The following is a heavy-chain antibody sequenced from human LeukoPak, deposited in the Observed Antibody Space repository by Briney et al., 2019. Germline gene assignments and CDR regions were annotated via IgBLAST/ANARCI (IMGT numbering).Heavy chain of an antibody. CDR3: ARDAKYYDILTGYYFDAFDI. V-gene: IGHV4-59*01. J-gene: IGHJ3*02. CDR2: IYYSGST. CDR1: GGSISSYY. D-gene: IGHD3-9*01. Sequence: PSETLSLTCTVSGGSISSYYWSWIRQPPGKGLEWIGYIYYSGSTNYNPSLKSRVTISVDTSKTQFSLKLSSVTAADTAVYYCARDAKYYDILTGYYFDAFDIWGQGTMVTVSS.